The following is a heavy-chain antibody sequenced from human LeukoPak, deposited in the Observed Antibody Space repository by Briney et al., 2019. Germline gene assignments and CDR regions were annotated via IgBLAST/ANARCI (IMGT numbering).Heavy chain of an antibody. J-gene: IGHJ4*02. D-gene: IGHD3-22*01. Sequence: SETLSLTCTVSGASISPYNWNWIRQPPGKGLEWIGYIYYSGSTYYNPSLKSRVTISVDTSKNQFSLKLSSVTAADTAVYYCANHEGDMIVVVTPPEYWGQGTLVTVSS. CDR3: ANHEGDMIVVVTPPEY. CDR1: GASISPYN. V-gene: IGHV4-59*08. CDR2: IYYSGST.